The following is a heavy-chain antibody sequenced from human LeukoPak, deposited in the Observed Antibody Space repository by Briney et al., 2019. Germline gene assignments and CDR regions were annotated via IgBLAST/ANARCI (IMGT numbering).Heavy chain of an antibody. V-gene: IGHV3-7*01. CDR2: IKQDGSEI. Sequence: GGSLRLSCADSGFTFSSHWMSWVRQAPGKGLEWVANIKQDGSEIYYLDSVKGRFTISRDNSKNTVYLQMNSLRPEDTAVYYCAARRLTVTTEIDYWGQGTLVTVSS. CDR1: GFTFSSHW. D-gene: IGHD4-17*01. J-gene: IGHJ4*02. CDR3: AARRLTVTTEIDY.